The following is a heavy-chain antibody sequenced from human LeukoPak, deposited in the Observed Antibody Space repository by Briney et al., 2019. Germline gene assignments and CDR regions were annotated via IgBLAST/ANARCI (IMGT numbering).Heavy chain of an antibody. CDR3: ARVEGFLEWLNAFDI. V-gene: IGHV1-69*01. CDR1: GDTFSSYA. J-gene: IGHJ3*02. Sequence: SVKVSCKASGDTFSSYAISWVRQAPGQGLEWMGGIIPIFGTANYAQKFRGRVTITADESTSTAYMELSSLRSEDTAVYYCARVEGFLEWLNAFDIWGQGTFVTVSS. D-gene: IGHD3-3*01. CDR2: IIPIFGTA.